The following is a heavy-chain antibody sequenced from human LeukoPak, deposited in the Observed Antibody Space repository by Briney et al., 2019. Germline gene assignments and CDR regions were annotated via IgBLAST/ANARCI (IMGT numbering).Heavy chain of an antibody. CDR1: GYTFTAYY. V-gene: IGHV1-2*04. Sequence: ASVKVSCRTSGYTFTAYYLHWVRQAPGQGLEWMGWINPNSGGTNYAQKFQGWVTMTRDTSISTAYMELSRLRSDDTAVYYCARASMIERAFDIWGQGTMVTVSS. CDR2: INPNSGGT. D-gene: IGHD2-21*01. CDR3: ARASMIERAFDI. J-gene: IGHJ3*02.